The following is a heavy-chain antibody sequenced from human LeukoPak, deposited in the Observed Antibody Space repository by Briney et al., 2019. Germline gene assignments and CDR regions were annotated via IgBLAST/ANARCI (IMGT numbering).Heavy chain of an antibody. D-gene: IGHD6-6*01. J-gene: IGHJ3*02. CDR3: ARDIGLDYSSSSFASDI. CDR1: GGSFTTHY. V-gene: IGHV4-4*07. Sequence: SETLSLTCTVSGGSFTTHYWNWFRQPVGKGLVWIGRIYSGGSTNYKSSLKSRVIMSIDTSKRQLSLKLSSVTAADTAIYYCARDIGLDYSSSSFASDIWGPGTLVIVSS. CDR2: IYSGGST.